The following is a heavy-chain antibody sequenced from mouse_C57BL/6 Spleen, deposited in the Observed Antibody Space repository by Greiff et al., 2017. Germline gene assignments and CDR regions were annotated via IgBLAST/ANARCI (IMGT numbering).Heavy chain of an antibody. CDR2: INPSTGGT. V-gene: IGHV1-42*01. Sequence: VQLKESGPELVKPGASVKISCKASGYSFTGYYMNWVKQSPEKSLEWIGEINPSTGGTTYNQKFKAKATLTVDKSSSTAYMQLKSLTSEDSAVYYCASWDGNYDYFDYWGQGTTLTVSS. J-gene: IGHJ2*01. D-gene: IGHD2-1*01. CDR1: GYSFTGYY. CDR3: ASWDGNYDYFDY.